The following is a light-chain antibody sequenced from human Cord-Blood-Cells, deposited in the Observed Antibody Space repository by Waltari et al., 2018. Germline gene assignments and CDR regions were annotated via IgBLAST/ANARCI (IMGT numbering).Light chain of an antibody. Sequence: QSALTQPASVSVSPGQSITISFAGTSSDVGSYNLVSWYQQPPGKPPKLMIYEGSKRPSGVSNRFSGSKSGNTASLTISGLQAEDEADYYCCSYAGSSTYVFGTGTKVTVL. J-gene: IGLJ1*01. CDR3: CSYAGSSTYV. CDR2: EGS. CDR1: SSDVGSYNL. V-gene: IGLV2-23*01.